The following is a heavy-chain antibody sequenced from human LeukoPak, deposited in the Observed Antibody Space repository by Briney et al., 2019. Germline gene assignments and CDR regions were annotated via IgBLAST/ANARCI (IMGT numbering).Heavy chain of an antibody. D-gene: IGHD6-19*01. CDR3: TRDLSGSSGWYGGSDAFDI. V-gene: IGHV3-49*03. Sequence: GGSLRLSCTASGFTFGDYAMSWFRQAPGKGLEWVGFIRSKAYGGTTEYAAFVKGRFTISRDDSKSIAYLQMNSLKTEDTAVYYCTRDLSGSSGWYGGSDAFDIWGQGTMVTVSS. J-gene: IGHJ3*02. CDR2: IRSKAYGGTT. CDR1: GFTFGDYA.